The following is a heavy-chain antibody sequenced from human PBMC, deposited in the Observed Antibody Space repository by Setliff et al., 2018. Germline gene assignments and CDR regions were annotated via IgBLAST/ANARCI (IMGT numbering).Heavy chain of an antibody. Sequence: PSETLSLTCTVSGGSISSSSYYWGWIRQPPGKGLEWIGSIYYSGSTNYNPSLKSRVTISVDTSKNQFSLKLSSVTAADTAVYYCATNPYQLLNFDYWGQGTLVTVSS. V-gene: IGHV4-39*07. J-gene: IGHJ4*02. CDR3: ATNPYQLLNFDY. D-gene: IGHD2-2*01. CDR1: GGSISSSSYY. CDR2: IYYSGST.